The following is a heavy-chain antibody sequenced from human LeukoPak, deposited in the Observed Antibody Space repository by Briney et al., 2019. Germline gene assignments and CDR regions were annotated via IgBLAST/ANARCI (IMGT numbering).Heavy chain of an antibody. V-gene: IGHV3-23*01. CDR3: AKARTSTGGYHFDY. CDR2: ISGSGGST. J-gene: IGHJ4*02. Sequence: GGSLRLSCAASGFTFSSYAMSWVRQAPGKGLEWVSAISGSGGSTYYVDSVKGRFTISRDNSKNTLYLQMNSLGAEGTAVYYCAKARTSTGGYHFDYWGQRTPVTVSS. D-gene: IGHD2-8*02. CDR1: GFTFSSYA.